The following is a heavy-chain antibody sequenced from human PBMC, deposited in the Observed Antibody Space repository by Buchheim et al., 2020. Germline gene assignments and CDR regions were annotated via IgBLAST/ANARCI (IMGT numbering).Heavy chain of an antibody. CDR1: GGSISSGFYY. Sequence: QVQLQESGPGLVKPSQTLSLTCTVSGGSISSGFYYWSWIRQHPEKGLEWIGYILYSGSTYYNPSLKSRVNISVDTSKNQFSLKLNSVTAADTAVYYCARGVSATHFTHFDYWGQGTL. D-gene: IGHD3-3*02. CDR2: ILYSGST. J-gene: IGHJ4*02. CDR3: ARGVSATHFTHFDY. V-gene: IGHV4-31*03.